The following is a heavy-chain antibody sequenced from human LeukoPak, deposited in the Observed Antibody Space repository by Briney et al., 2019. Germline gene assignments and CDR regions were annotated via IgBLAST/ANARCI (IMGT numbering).Heavy chain of an antibody. D-gene: IGHD3-16*01. CDR2: ISSSSSTI. J-gene: IGHJ4*02. CDR3: ARVGNYDYVWGSHYFDY. Sequence: GGSLRLSCAASGSTFSSYSMNWVRQAPGKGLEWVSYISSSSSTIYYADSVKGRFTISRDNAKNSLYLQMNSLRDEDTAVYYCARVGNYDYVWGSHYFDYWGQGTLVTVSS. CDR1: GSTFSSYS. V-gene: IGHV3-48*02.